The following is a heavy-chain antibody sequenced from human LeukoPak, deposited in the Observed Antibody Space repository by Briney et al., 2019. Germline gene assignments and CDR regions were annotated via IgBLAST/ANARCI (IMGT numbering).Heavy chain of an antibody. CDR1: GYTFTSYD. J-gene: IGHJ4*02. V-gene: IGHV1-2*02. CDR2: INPNSGGT. D-gene: IGHD2-2*01. CDR3: ARSKLLFHFGY. Sequence: GASVKVSCKASGYTFTSYDMHWVRQAPGQGLEWMGWINPNSGGTNYAQKFQGRVTMTRDTSISTAYMELSRLRSDDTAVYYCARSKLLFHFGYWGQGTLVTVSS.